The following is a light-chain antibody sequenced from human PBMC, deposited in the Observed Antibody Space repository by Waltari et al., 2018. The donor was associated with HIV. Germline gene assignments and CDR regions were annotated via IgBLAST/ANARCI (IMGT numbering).Light chain of an antibody. CDR2: YDR. Sequence: SYVVSQPPSVSVAPGQTARMTGEGNDVGSTGVEWYQKKPDQAPILVIYYDRDRPAGIPERFSGSNFGNTATLTITSVEAGDEADYYCQVWDSSSDHRGVFGGGTKLTVL. CDR1: DVGSTG. V-gene: IGLV3-21*04. J-gene: IGLJ3*02. CDR3: QVWDSSSDHRGV.